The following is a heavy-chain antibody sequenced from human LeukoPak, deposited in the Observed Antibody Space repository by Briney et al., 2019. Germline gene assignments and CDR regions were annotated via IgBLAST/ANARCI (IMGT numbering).Heavy chain of an antibody. CDR2: IIPIFGTA. V-gene: IGHV1-69*06. CDR3: ARGYSYGRKLLFDY. Sequence: ASVNVSCKASGGTFTSYAISWVRQAPGQGLEWMGGIIPIFGTANYAQKFQGRVTITADKSTSTAYMELSSLRSEDTGVYYCARGYSYGRKLLFDYWGQGPLVTVSS. CDR1: GGTFTSYA. J-gene: IGHJ4*02. D-gene: IGHD5-18*01.